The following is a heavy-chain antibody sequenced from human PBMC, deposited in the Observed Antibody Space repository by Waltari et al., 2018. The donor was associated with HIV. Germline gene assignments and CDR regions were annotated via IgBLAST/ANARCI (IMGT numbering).Heavy chain of an antibody. D-gene: IGHD3-22*01. Sequence: QVQLQESGPGLVKPSETLSLTCTVSGGSISSYYWSWIRQPPGTGLEWIGYLYYSGSTNSNPSLKSRVTISVDTSKNQFSLKLSSWTAADTAVYYCARHKDYYDSSGQVYYFDYWGQGTLVTVSS. CDR1: GGSISSYY. CDR2: LYYSGST. J-gene: IGHJ4*02. CDR3: ARHKDYYDSSGQVYYFDY. V-gene: IGHV4-59*08.